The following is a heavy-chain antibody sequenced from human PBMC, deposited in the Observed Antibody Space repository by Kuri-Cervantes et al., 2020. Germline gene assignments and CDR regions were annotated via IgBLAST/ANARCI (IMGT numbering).Heavy chain of an antibody. D-gene: IGHD1-26*01. CDR3: ARDEWELPRTSYYFDY. Sequence: ASVKVSCKASGYTFTSYDINWVRQAPGQGLEWMGIINPSGGSTSYAQKFQGRVTMTRDTSTSTVYMELSSLRSEDTAVYYCARDEWELPRTSYYFDYWGQGTLVTVSS. V-gene: IGHV1-46*01. CDR2: INPSGGST. J-gene: IGHJ4*02. CDR1: GYTFTSYD.